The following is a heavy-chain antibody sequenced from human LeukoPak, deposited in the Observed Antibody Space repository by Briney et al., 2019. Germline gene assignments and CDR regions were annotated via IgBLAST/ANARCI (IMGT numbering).Heavy chain of an antibody. CDR3: TTAVDSSGYYLGFDY. CDR1: GFIFNDYG. D-gene: IGHD3-22*01. J-gene: IGHJ4*02. Sequence: GGSLRLSCAVSGFIFNDYGMHWVRQAPGKGLEWVAIIWYDGSTKYYADSVKGRSTISRDNSKNTLYLQMNSLKTEDTAVYYCTTAVDSSGYYLGFDYWGQGTLVTVSS. V-gene: IGHV3-33*01. CDR2: IWYDGSTK.